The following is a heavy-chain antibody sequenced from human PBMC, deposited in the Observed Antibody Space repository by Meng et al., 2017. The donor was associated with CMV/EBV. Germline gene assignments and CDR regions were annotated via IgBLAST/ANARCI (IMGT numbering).Heavy chain of an antibody. Sequence: SGFTFSSYAMSWVRQAPGKGLEWVSAISGSGGSTYYADSVKGRFTISRDNSKNTLYLQMNSLRAEDTAVYYCAKSEPYYGDYVDPFDYWGQGTLVTVSS. CDR1: GFTFSSYA. CDR2: ISGSGGST. V-gene: IGHV3-23*01. J-gene: IGHJ4*02. D-gene: IGHD4-17*01. CDR3: AKSEPYYGDYVDPFDY.